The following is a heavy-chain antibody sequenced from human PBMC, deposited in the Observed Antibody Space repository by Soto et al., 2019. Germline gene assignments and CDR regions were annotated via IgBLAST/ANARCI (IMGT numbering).Heavy chain of an antibody. J-gene: IGHJ6*02. CDR1: GYTFTSYY. CDR3: ARDLLGGSSWSYSYGMDV. CDR2: INPSGGGT. V-gene: IGHV1-46*01. D-gene: IGHD6-13*01. Sequence: RASVKVSCKASGYTFTSYYMHWVRQAPGQGLEWMGIINPSGGGTSYAQKFQGRVTMTRDTSTSTVYMELSSLRSEDTAVYYCARDLLGGSSWSYSYGMDVWGQGTTVTVSS.